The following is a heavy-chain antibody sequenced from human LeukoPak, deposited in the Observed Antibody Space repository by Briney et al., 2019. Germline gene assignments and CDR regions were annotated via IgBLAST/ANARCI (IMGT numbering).Heavy chain of an antibody. CDR3: AREEQQLAGGHIYYYYGMDV. D-gene: IGHD6-13*01. CDR2: IYYSGST. CDR1: GGSVSSGSYY. J-gene: IGHJ6*02. V-gene: IGHV4-61*01. Sequence: NPSEALSLTCTVSGGSVSSGSYYWSWIRQPPGKGLEWIGYIYYSGSTNYNPSLKSRVTISVDTSKNQFSLKLSSVTAADTAVYYCAREEQQLAGGHIYYYYGMDVWGQGTTVTVSS.